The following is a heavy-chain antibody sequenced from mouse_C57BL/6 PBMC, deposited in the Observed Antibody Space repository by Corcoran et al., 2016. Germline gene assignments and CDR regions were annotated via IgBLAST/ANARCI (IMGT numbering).Heavy chain of an antibody. D-gene: IGHD2-4*01. V-gene: IGHV1-19*01. CDR3: ARQRDLDDYEYYFDY. Sequence: EVQLPQSGPVLVKPGASVKMSCKASGYTFTDYYMNWVKQSHGKSLEWIGVINPYNGGTSYNQKFKGKATLTVDKSSSTSYMELHSLTSEDSAVYDCARQRDLDDYEYYFDYWGQGTTLTVSS. CDR2: INPYNGGT. CDR1: GYTFTDYY. J-gene: IGHJ2*01.